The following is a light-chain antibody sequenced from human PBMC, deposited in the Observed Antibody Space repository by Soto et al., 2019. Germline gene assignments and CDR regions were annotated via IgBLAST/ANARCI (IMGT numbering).Light chain of an antibody. Sequence: DIQMTQSPSSLSASVGDRVTITCQASQDITNYLNWYQQKPGKAPHLLIYDASNLETGVPSRFSGSGSGTHFTFTISCLQPEDIATYYCQQYDTRRVTFGPGTKVDIK. CDR2: DAS. V-gene: IGKV1-33*01. CDR3: QQYDTRRVT. CDR1: QDITNY. J-gene: IGKJ3*01.